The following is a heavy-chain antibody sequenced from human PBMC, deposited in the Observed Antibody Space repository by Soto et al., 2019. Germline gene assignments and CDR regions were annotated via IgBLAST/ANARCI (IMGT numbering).Heavy chain of an antibody. CDR3: ARPREEYSGYDYHY. J-gene: IGHJ4*02. Sequence: SETLSLTCTVSGGSISSSSYYWGWIRQPPGKGLEWIGSIYYSGSTYYNPSLKSRVTISVDTSKNQFSLKLSSVTAAYTAVYYCARPREEYSGYDYHYWGQGTLVTVSS. V-gene: IGHV4-39*01. CDR2: IYYSGST. CDR1: GGSISSSSYY. D-gene: IGHD5-12*01.